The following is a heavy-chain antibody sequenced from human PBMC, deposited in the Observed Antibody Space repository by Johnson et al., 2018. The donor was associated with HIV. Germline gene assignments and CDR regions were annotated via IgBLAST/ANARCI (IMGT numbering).Heavy chain of an antibody. V-gene: IGHV3-30*02. D-gene: IGHD1-26*01. CDR2: IRYDGSNK. J-gene: IGHJ3*02. CDR3: AKDRGSPGIPAAFDI. CDR1: NYA. Sequence: NYAMHWVRQAPGKGLEWVAFIRYDGSNKYYAASVKGRFTISRDNSKNTLFLQMNSLRAEDTAVYYCAKDRGSPGIPAAFDIWGQGTMVTVSS.